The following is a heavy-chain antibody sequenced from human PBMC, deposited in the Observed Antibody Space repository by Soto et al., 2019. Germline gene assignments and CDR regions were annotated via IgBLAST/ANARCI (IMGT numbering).Heavy chain of an antibody. CDR2: IKADGSEK. J-gene: IGHJ3*02. V-gene: IGHV3-7*02. CDR3: AGGEVAATADVFDI. CDR1: GFTFSNSW. Sequence: GGSLRLSCAASGFTFSNSWMDWVRQAPGKGLEWVANIKADGSEKYYVDSVKGRFTISRDNAKNSLYLQMNSLRAEDTAVYYCAGGEVAATADVFDIWGQGTVVTVSS. D-gene: IGHD2-15*01.